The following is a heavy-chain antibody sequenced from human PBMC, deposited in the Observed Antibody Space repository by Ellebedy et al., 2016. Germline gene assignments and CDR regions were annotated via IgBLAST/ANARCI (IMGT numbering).Heavy chain of an antibody. V-gene: IGHV7-4-1*02. CDR1: GYTFTSYA. CDR3: ARVMSLRFLEWLPWD. CDR2: INTNTGNP. Sequence: ASVKVSCKASGYTFTSYAMNWVRQAPGQGLEWMGWINTNTGNPTYAQGFTGRFVFSLDTSVSTAYLQISSLKAEDTAVYYCARVMSLRFLEWLPWDWGQGTLVTVSS. J-gene: IGHJ4*02. D-gene: IGHD3-3*01.